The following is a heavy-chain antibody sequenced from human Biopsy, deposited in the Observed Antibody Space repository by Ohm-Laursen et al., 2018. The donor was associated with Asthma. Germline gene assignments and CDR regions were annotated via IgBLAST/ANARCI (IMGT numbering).Heavy chain of an antibody. Sequence: SVKVSCTTSGYTFNSAGITWVRQAPGQGLEWMGWISVYNGNTKVAQKPQDRVTMITDTSTSTAYMELRSLRSDDPAVYFCARAVDYSHYYGIDVWGQGTTVTVS. CDR3: ARAVDYSHYYGIDV. CDR2: ISVYNGNT. J-gene: IGHJ6*02. D-gene: IGHD3-10*01. V-gene: IGHV1-18*01. CDR1: GYTFNSAG.